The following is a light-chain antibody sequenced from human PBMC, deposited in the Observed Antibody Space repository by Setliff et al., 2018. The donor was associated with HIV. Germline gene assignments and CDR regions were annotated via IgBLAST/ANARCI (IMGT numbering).Light chain of an antibody. Sequence: QSALTQPASVSGSPGQSITISCTGTSSDVGSFSLVSWYQQEPGKASKLIIYKVTKRPSGISDRFSGSKSGNIASLSISGLQTEDEADYYCCSYASSQTYVFGIGTKVTVL. J-gene: IGLJ1*01. V-gene: IGLV2-23*02. CDR2: KVT. CDR3: CSYASSQTYV. CDR1: SSDVGSFSL.